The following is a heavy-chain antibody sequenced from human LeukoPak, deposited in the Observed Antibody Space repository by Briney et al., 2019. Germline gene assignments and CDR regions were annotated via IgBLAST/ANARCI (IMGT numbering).Heavy chain of an antibody. D-gene: IGHD3-10*01. Sequence: PSETLPLTCTVSGGSITSYYWSWIRQPPGQGLEWIGYIYYSGSTNYNPSLKSRVTISVDTSKNQFSLKLSSVTAADTAVYYCARDPSYYYGSGSYFDAFDIWGQGTMVTISS. CDR3: ARDPSYYYGSGSYFDAFDI. CDR2: IYYSGST. V-gene: IGHV4-59*01. J-gene: IGHJ3*02. CDR1: GGSITSYY.